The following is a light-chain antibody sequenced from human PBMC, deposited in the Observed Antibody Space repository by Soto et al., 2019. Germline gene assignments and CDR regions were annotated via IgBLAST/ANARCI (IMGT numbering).Light chain of an antibody. CDR2: DVN. J-gene: IGLJ2*01. V-gene: IGLV2-14*03. CDR3: SSYASSTSVL. Sequence: SALTQPASVSGSPGQSITISCTGTSSDVGAYNHVSWYQQHPGKAPKLMIYDVNMWPSGVSHRFSGSKSGYTASLTISGLQAEDEADYYCSSYASSTSVLFGGGTKLTVL. CDR1: SSDVGAYNH.